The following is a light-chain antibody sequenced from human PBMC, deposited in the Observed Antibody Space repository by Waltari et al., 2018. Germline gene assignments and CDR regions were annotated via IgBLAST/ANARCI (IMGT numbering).Light chain of an antibody. Sequence: EIVLTQSPATLSLSPGERATLSCRASQSVSSYLAWFQQKPGQAPRLLIYEASNGATGIPARFSGSGSGTDFTLTISSLEPEDFAVYYCQQRTNWPLTFGGGTKVEIK. CDR3: QQRTNWPLT. CDR1: QSVSSY. V-gene: IGKV3-11*01. J-gene: IGKJ4*01. CDR2: EAS.